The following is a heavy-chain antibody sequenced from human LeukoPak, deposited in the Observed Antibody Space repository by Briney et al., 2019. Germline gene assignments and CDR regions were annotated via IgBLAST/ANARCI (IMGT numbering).Heavy chain of an antibody. Sequence: SQTLSLTCTVSGGSVSSGPYYWSWIRQPAGKGLEWIGRIYTTETTNYNPSLKSRVTMSIDTSLNQFSLNLRSVTAADTAVYFCAREPYDNSGYANDFWGQGILVTVSS. CDR1: GGSVSSGPYY. CDR2: IYTTETT. CDR3: AREPYDNSGYANDF. D-gene: IGHD3-22*01. J-gene: IGHJ4*02. V-gene: IGHV4-61*02.